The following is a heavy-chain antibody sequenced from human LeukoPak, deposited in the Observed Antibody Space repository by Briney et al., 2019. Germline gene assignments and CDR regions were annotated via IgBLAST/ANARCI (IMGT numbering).Heavy chain of an antibody. CDR2: IGGDGIA. V-gene: IGHV3-69-1*01. CDR3: AKDRANWAIDD. CDR1: GFTFIDHP. J-gene: IGHJ4*02. D-gene: IGHD3-16*01. Sequence: PGGSLRLSCVASGFTFIDHPMNWVRQAPGKGLEWISYIGGDGIAFYADSVKGRFTASKGDARKSMYLQMNSLRVEDTAVYYCAKDRANWAIDDWGQGTQVTVSS.